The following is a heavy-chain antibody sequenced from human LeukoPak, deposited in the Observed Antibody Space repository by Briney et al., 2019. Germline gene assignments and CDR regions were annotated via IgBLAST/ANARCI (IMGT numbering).Heavy chain of an antibody. J-gene: IGHJ4*02. V-gene: IGHV2-5*01. CDR2: IYWNDDK. Sequence: SGPTLVKPTQTLALTCTSSGFSLSTSGVGVGWIRQPPGKALEWLALIYWNDDKRYSPSLKSRLTITKDTSKNQVVLTMTNMDPVDTATYYCAHRPDTRLRLVSDYFDYWGQGTLVTVSS. CDR1: GFSLSTSGVG. D-gene: IGHD6-19*01. CDR3: AHRPDTRLRLVSDYFDY.